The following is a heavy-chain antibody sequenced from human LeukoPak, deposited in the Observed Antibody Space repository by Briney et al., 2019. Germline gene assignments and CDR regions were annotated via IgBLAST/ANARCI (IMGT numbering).Heavy chain of an antibody. V-gene: IGHV1-8*01. CDR3: ARVDYGDPNWFDP. J-gene: IGHJ5*02. CDR1: GYTFSSYG. D-gene: IGHD4-17*01. Sequence: ASVKVSCKASGYTFSSYGITWVRQAPGQGLEWMGWMNPNSGNTGYAQKFQGRVTMTRNTSISTAYMELSSLRSEDTAVYYCARVDYGDPNWFDPWGQGTLVTVSS. CDR2: MNPNSGNT.